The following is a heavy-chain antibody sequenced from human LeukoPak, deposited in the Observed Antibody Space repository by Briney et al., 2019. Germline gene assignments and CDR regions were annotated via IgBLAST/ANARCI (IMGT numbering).Heavy chain of an antibody. V-gene: IGHV1-69*13. J-gene: IGHJ5*02. CDR3: ARDPPTTYYDILTGYSPVPDWFDP. CDR2: IIPIFGTA. Sequence: SVKVSCKASGGTFSSYAISWVRKAPGQGLEWMGGIIPIFGTANYAQKFQGRVTITADESTSTAYMELSSLRSEDTAVYYCARDPPTTYYDILTGYSPVPDWFDPWGQGTLVTVSS. CDR1: GGTFSSYA. D-gene: IGHD3-9*01.